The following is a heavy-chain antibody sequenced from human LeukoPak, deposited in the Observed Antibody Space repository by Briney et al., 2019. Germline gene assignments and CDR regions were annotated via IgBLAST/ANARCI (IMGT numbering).Heavy chain of an antibody. CDR1: GFAFSSYG. CDR2: ILYDGSNK. V-gene: IGHV3-30*18. CDR3: AKAWRAYGDYHTFDI. Sequence: GGSLRLSCVASGFAFSSYGMHWVRQAPGKGLEWVAVILYDGSNKYNADSVKGRFTISRDTSKNTLYLQMSSLRAEDTAVYYCAKAWRAYGDYHTFDIWGQGTMVTVSS. D-gene: IGHD4-17*01. J-gene: IGHJ3*02.